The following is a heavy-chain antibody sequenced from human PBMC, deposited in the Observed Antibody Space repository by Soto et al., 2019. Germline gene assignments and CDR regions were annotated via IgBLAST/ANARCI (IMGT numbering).Heavy chain of an antibody. Sequence: SETLSLTCVVSGASIRSTFWWTWIRQAPGKGLEWIGEIYHSGTTNYNPSLKSRVTISVDKSNNQFSLELTSVTAADTAVYYCARALWVVRAVMKSGWFDPWGQGTLVTVPQ. J-gene: IGHJ5*02. D-gene: IGHD2-2*01. CDR3: ARALWVVRAVMKSGWFDP. CDR1: GASIRSTFW. V-gene: IGHV4-4*02. CDR2: IYHSGTT.